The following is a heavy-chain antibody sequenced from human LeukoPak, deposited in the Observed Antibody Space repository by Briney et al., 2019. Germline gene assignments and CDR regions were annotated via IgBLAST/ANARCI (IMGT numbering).Heavy chain of an antibody. CDR1: GYTLTELS. CDR2: FDPEDGET. D-gene: IGHD6-19*01. J-gene: IGHJ6*02. CDR3: ATTPSFPPPNYSSGWSPYYYGMDV. Sequence: ASVKVSCKVSGYTLTELSMHWVRQAPGKGLEWMGGFDPEDGETIYAQKFQGRVTMTEDTSTDTAYMELSSLRSEDTAVYYCATTPSFPPPNYSSGWSPYYYGMDVWGRGTLVTVSS. V-gene: IGHV1-24*01.